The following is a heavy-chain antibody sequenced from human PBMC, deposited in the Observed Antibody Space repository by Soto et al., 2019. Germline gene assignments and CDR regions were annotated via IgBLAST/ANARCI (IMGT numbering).Heavy chain of an antibody. CDR1: GFTFSSYS. J-gene: IGHJ4*02. D-gene: IGHD3-22*01. V-gene: IGHV3-48*01. Sequence: GGSLRLSCAASGFTFSSYSMNWVRQAPGKGLEWVSYISSSSSTIYYADSVKGRFTISRDNAKNSLYLQMNSLRAEDTAVYYCARDYYDSSGYYSGLDYWGQGILVTSPQ. CDR2: ISSSSSTI. CDR3: ARDYYDSSGYYSGLDY.